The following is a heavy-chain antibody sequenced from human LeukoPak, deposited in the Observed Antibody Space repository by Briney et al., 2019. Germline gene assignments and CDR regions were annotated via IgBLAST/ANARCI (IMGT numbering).Heavy chain of an antibody. J-gene: IGHJ4*02. V-gene: IGHV1-69*13. Sequence: SVKVSCKASGYIFVTSDINWVRQAPGQGLEWMGGIIPIFGTANYAQKFQGRVTITADESTNTAYMELSSLRSEDTAVYYCVRMYVSGGGLTSYYFEYWGQGTLVIVSS. CDR3: VRMYVSGGGLTSYYFEY. D-gene: IGHD3-16*01. CDR1: GYIFVTSD. CDR2: IIPIFGTA.